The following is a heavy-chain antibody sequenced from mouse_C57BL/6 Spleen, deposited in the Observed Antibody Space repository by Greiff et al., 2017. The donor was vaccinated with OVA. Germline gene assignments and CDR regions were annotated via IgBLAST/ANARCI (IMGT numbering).Heavy chain of an antibody. J-gene: IGHJ1*03. CDR1: GYTFTSYW. CDR2: IDPSDSYT. V-gene: IGHV1-50*01. CDR3: ATYGSSYWYFDV. D-gene: IGHD1-1*01. Sequence: QVQLQQSGAELVKPGASVKLSCKASGYTFTSYWMQWVKQRPGQGLEWIGEIDPSDSYTNYNQKFKGKATLTVDTSSSTAYMQLSSLTSEDSAVYYCATYGSSYWYFDVWGTGTTVTVSS.